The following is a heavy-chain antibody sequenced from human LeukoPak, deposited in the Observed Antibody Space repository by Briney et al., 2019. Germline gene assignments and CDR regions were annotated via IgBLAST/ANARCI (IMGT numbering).Heavy chain of an antibody. CDR3: ARVGQQLVFGAFDI. D-gene: IGHD6-13*01. CDR1: GYTFTGYY. CDR2: INSNSGGT. J-gene: IGHJ3*02. Sequence: ASVKVSCKASGYTFTGYYMHWVRQAPGQGLEWMGWINSNSGGTNYAQKFQGRVTMTRDTSISTAYMELSRLRSDDTAVYYCARVGQQLVFGAFDIWGQGTMVTVSS. V-gene: IGHV1-2*02.